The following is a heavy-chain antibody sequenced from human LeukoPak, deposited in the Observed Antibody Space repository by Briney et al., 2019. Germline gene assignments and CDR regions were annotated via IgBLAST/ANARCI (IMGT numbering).Heavy chain of an antibody. Sequence: PGGSLRLSCAASGFTFSSYAMSWVRQAPGKGLEWVSAISGSGGSTYYADSVKGRFTISRDNSKNTLYLQMNSLRAEDTAVYYCAKGGYGDYDDYYYGMDVWGKGTTVTVSS. CDR3: AKGGYGDYDDYYYGMDV. J-gene: IGHJ6*04. CDR2: ISGSGGST. CDR1: GFTFSSYA. D-gene: IGHD4-17*01. V-gene: IGHV3-23*01.